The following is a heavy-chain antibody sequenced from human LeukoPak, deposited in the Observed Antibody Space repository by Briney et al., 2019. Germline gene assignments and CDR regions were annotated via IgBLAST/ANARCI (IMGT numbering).Heavy chain of an antibody. CDR2: INPNSGGT. D-gene: IGHD2-2*01. Sequence: ASVKVSCKASGYTFTGYYMHWVRQAPGQGLEWMGWINPNSGGTNYAQKFQGRVTMTRDTSISTACMELSRLRSDDTAVYYCASSASWNLTWFDPWGQGTLVTVSS. CDR3: ASSASWNLTWFDP. J-gene: IGHJ5*02. CDR1: GYTFTGYY. V-gene: IGHV1-2*02.